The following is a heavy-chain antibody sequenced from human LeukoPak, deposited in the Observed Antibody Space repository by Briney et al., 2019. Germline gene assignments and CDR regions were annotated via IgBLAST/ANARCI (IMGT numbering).Heavy chain of an antibody. Sequence: PSETLSLTCTVSGRSFSSYYWSWIRHPPGKGLEWIGYIYYSGSTNYNPSLKTRVTISRDTSKNHFSLKPSSVTAEHMAVYYCARWNQVLFRVIDYWGQGTLVTVSS. CDR2: IYYSGST. V-gene: IGHV4-59*08. J-gene: IGHJ4*02. D-gene: IGHD2-2*01. CDR3: ARWNQVLFRVIDY. CDR1: GRSFSSYY.